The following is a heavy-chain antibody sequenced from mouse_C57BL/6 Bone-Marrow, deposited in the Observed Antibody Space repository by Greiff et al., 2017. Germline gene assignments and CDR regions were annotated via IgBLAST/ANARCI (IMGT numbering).Heavy chain of an antibody. J-gene: IGHJ4*01. CDR3: AREVSETAQAHYYAMDY. CDR2: IDPSDSET. CDR1: GYTFTSYW. D-gene: IGHD3-2*02. V-gene: IGHV1-52*01. Sequence: QVQLKQPGAELVRPGSSVKLSCKASGYTFTSYWMHWVKQRPIQGLEWIGNIDPSDSETHYNQKFKDKATLTVDKSSSTAYMQLSSLTSEDSAVYYCAREVSETAQAHYYAMDYWGQGTSVTVSS.